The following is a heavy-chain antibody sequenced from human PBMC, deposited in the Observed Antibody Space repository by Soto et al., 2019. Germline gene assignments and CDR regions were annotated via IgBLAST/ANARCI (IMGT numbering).Heavy chain of an antibody. CDR2: IYYSGST. CDR1: GGSISSYY. V-gene: IGHV4-59*01. J-gene: IGHJ6*02. CDR3: ARGGYDFWSGYYYYYYYGMDV. Sequence: PSETLSLTCTVSGGSISSYYWSWIRQPPGKGLEWIGYIYYSGSTNYNPSIKSRVTISVDTSKNQFSLKLSSVTAADTAVYYCARGGYDFWSGYYYYYYYGMDVWGQGTTVTVS. D-gene: IGHD3-3*01.